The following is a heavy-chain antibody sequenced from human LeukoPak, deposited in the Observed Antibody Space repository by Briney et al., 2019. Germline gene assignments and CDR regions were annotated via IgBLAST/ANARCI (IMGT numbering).Heavy chain of an antibody. Sequence: PGGSLRLSCAAPGFTFSSYSMNWVRQAPGKGLEWVSSISSSSSYIYYADSVKGRFTISRDNAKNSLYLQMNSLRAEDTAVYYCARDLIVHSSNWFDPWGQGTLVTVSS. J-gene: IGHJ5*02. CDR2: ISSSSSYI. D-gene: IGHD3-22*01. CDR1: GFTFSSYS. V-gene: IGHV3-21*01. CDR3: ARDLIVHSSNWFDP.